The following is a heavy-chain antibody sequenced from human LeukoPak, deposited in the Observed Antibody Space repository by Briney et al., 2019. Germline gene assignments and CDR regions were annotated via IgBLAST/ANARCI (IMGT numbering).Heavy chain of an antibody. V-gene: IGHV1-24*01. CDR3: ATHTTTGLWFDP. J-gene: IGHJ5*02. CDR1: RYTLTELS. CDR2: FDPEDGET. Sequence: ASVKVSCKVSRYTLTELSMHWVRQAPGKGLEWMGGFDPEDGETIYAQKFQGRVTMTEDTSTDTAYMELSSLRSEDTAVYYCATHTTTGLWFDPWGQGTLVTVSS. D-gene: IGHD1-26*01.